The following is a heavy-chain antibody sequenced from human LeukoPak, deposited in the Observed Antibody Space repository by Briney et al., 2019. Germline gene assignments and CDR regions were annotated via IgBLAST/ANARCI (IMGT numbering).Heavy chain of an antibody. V-gene: IGHV4-59*01. Sequence: PSETLSLTCTVSAGSISSYYWSWNRHPPGKGLEWNGYIYYSVSPNYNPSLKSRVTISVDTSKNQFSLKLSYVTAADTAVYYCAREAGRNYYDSSGYGYDAFDIWGQGTMVTVSS. CDR2: IYYSVSP. J-gene: IGHJ3*02. CDR3: AREAGRNYYDSSGYGYDAFDI. D-gene: IGHD3-22*01. CDR1: AGSISSYY.